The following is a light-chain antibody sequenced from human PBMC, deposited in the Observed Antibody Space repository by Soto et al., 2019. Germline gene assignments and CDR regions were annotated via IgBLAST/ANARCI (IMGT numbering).Light chain of an antibody. CDR3: SSYTSGSTRV. CDR1: SSDVGGYNY. CDR2: DVT. J-gene: IGLJ1*01. V-gene: IGLV2-14*01. Sequence: QSALTQPASVSGSPGQSIAISCTGTSSDVGGYNYVSWYQQHPGKAPKLMIYDVTNRPSGVSDRFSGSKSDSTASLTISGLQAEDEADYYCSSYTSGSTRVFGTGTKLTVL.